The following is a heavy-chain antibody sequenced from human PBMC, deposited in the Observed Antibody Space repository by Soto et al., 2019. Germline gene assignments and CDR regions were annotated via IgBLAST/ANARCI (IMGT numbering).Heavy chain of an antibody. Sequence: LRLSCAASGFTFSSYGMHWVRQAPGKGLEWVAVIWYDGSNKYYADSVKGRFTISRDNSKNTLYLQMNSLRAEDTAVYYCAREKVVTASYHFDYWGQGTLVTVSS. V-gene: IGHV3-33*01. CDR1: GFTFSSYG. J-gene: IGHJ4*02. CDR2: IWYDGSNK. CDR3: AREKVVTASYHFDY. D-gene: IGHD2-21*02.